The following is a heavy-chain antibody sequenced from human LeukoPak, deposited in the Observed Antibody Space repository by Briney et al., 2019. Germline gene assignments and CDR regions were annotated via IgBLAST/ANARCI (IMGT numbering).Heavy chain of an antibody. Sequence: GGSLRLSCAASGFTVSSNYMSWVRQAPGKGLEWVSVIYSSGSTYYADSVKGRFTISRDNSKNTLYLQMNSLRAEDTAVYYCARDREGVFDYWGQGTLVTVSS. CDR1: GFTVSSNY. D-gene: IGHD3-10*01. V-gene: IGHV3-53*01. CDR2: IYSSGST. J-gene: IGHJ4*02. CDR3: ARDREGVFDY.